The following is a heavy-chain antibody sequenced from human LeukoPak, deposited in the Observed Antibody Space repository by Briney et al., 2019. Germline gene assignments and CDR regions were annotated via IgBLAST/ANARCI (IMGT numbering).Heavy chain of an antibody. V-gene: IGHV3-74*01. Sequence: GGSLRLSCAVSGFTFSSYWMHWVRQAPGKGLVWVSRINSDGSSTSYADSVKGRFTISRDNAKNTLYLQMNSLRAEDTAVYYCATIAAAGTSNFDYWGQGTLVTVSS. CDR1: GFTFSSYW. CDR3: ATIAAAGTSNFDY. J-gene: IGHJ4*02. D-gene: IGHD6-13*01. CDR2: INSDGSST.